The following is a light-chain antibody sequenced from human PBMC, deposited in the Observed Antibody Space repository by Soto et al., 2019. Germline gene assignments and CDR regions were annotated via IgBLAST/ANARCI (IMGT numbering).Light chain of an antibody. V-gene: IGLV4-69*01. CDR2: LKDDGSH. J-gene: IGLJ2*01. CDR1: SGHSTNA. Sequence: QLMLTQSPSASASLGASVRLTCTLSSGHSTNAIAWYRQQPEKGPRYLMNLKDDGSHVKGDGIPDRFSGSSSGADRYLTISSLQSDYEAVYYGQTWGSGIVFFGGGTKLTVL. CDR3: QTWGSGIVF.